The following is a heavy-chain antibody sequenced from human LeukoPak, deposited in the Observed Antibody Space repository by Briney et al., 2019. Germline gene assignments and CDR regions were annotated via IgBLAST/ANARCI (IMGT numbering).Heavy chain of an antibody. V-gene: IGHV3-30-3*01. CDR3: ARGKIAAAGPALDY. CDR1: GFTFSSYA. CDR2: ISYDGSNK. J-gene: IGHJ4*02. D-gene: IGHD6-13*01. Sequence: PGGSLRLSCAASGFTFSSYAMHWVRQAPGKGLEWVAVISYDGSNKYYADSVKGRFTISRDNSKNTLYLQMNSLRAEDTAVYYCARGKIAAAGPALDYWGQGTLVTVSS.